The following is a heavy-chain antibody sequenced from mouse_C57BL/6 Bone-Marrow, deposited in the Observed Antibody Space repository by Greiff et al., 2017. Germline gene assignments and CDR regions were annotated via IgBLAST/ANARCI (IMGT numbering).Heavy chain of an antibody. CDR3: TSYGSSDEAMDY. D-gene: IGHD1-1*01. V-gene: IGHV14-4*01. J-gene: IGHJ4*01. Sequence: EVQLQQSGAELVRPGASVKLSCTASGFNITDDYMHWVKQRPEQGLEWIGWIDPENGDTEYASKFQGKATITADTSSNTAYLQLSSLTSEDTAVYYCTSYGSSDEAMDYWGQGTSVTVSS. CDR2: IDPENGDT. CDR1: GFNITDDY.